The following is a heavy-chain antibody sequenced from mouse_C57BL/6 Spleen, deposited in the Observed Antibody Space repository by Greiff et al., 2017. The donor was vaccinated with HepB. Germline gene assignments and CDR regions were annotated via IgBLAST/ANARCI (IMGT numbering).Heavy chain of an antibody. CDR1: GYAFTNYL. CDR2: INPGSGGT. Sequence: QVQLKQSGAELVRPGTSVKVSCKASGYAFTNYLIEWVKQRPGQGLEWIGVINPGSGGTNYNEKFKGKATLTADKSSSTAYMQLSSLTSEDSAVYFCARYYSNYEDYFDYWGQGTTLTVSS. CDR3: ARYYSNYEDYFDY. V-gene: IGHV1-54*01. J-gene: IGHJ2*01. D-gene: IGHD2-5*01.